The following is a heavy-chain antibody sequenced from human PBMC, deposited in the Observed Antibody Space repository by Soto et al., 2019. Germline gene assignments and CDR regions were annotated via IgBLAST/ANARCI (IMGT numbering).Heavy chain of an antibody. CDR2: INHSGST. V-gene: IGHV4-34*09. Sequence: SETLSLTCAVYGGSFSGYYWSWIRQSPGKGLEWIGEINHSGSTNYNPSLKSRVTISVDTSKNQFSLKLSSVTAADTAVYYCARDNYSSSWYEPDFAFDIWGQGTMVTV. CDR3: ARDNYSSSWYEPDFAFDI. CDR1: GGSFSGYY. D-gene: IGHD6-13*01. J-gene: IGHJ3*02.